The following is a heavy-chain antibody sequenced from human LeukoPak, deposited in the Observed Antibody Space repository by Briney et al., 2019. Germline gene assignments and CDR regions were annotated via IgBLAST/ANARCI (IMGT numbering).Heavy chain of an antibody. Sequence: SETLSLTCTVSGGSISSGSYYWSWIRQPAGKGLEWIGRIYTSGSTNYNPSLKSRVTISVDTSKNQFSLKLSSVTAADTAVYYCARVRNEACSSTSCYTGPSYYYYMDVWGKGTTVTVSS. V-gene: IGHV4-61*02. CDR2: IYTSGST. CDR3: ARVRNEACSSTSCYTGPSYYYYMDV. J-gene: IGHJ6*03. CDR1: GGSISSGSYY. D-gene: IGHD2-2*02.